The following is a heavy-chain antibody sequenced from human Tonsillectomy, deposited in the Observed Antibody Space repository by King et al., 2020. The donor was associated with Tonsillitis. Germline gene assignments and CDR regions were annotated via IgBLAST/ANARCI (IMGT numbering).Heavy chain of an antibody. J-gene: IGHJ5*02. CDR3: ARFEARGTNPPFDP. D-gene: IGHD1-7*01. V-gene: IGHV4-38-2*01. Sequence: QLQESGPGLVKPSETLSLTCAVSGYSISSGYYWGWIRQPPGKGLEWIGSVYHSGSTYYNPSLKSRLTISVDTSKNQFSLKLSSVTAADTAVYYCARFEARGTNPPFDPWGQGTLVTVSS. CDR2: VYHSGST. CDR1: GYSISSGYY.